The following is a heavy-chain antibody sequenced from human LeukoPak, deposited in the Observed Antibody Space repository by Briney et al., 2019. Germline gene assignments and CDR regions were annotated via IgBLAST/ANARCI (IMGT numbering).Heavy chain of an antibody. CDR1: GYTFTSYG. Sequence: ASVKVSCKASGYTFTSYGISWVRQAPGQGLEWMGWMNPNSGNTGYAQKFQGRVTITRNTSISTAYMELSSLRSEDTAVYYCARSFYGDCGLDYWGQGTLVTVSS. CDR2: MNPNSGNT. J-gene: IGHJ4*02. V-gene: IGHV1-8*03. D-gene: IGHD4-17*01. CDR3: ARSFYGDCGLDY.